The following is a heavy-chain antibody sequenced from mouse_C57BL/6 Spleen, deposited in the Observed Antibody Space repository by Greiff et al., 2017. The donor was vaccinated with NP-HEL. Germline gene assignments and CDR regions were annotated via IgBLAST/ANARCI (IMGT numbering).Heavy chain of an antibody. CDR3: ALYYYGSYYFDY. CDR1: GYTFTSYW. V-gene: IGHV1-52*01. J-gene: IGHJ2*01. D-gene: IGHD1-1*01. Sequence: QVQLQQPGAELVRPGSSVKLSCKASGYTFTSYWMHWVKQRPMQGLEWIGNIDPSDSETHYNQKFKDKATLTVDKSSSTAYMQLSSLTSEDSAVYYCALYYYGSYYFDYWGQGTTLTVSS. CDR2: IDPSDSET.